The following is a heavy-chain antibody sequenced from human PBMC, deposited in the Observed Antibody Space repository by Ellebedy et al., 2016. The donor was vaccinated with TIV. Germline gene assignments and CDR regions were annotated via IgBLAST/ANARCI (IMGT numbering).Heavy chain of an antibody. CDR1: GYTFTSYG. CDR2: ISPSNGYT. Sequence: ASVKVSCKPSGYTFTSYGISWVRQAPGQGLEWMGWISPSNGYTNYAQMLQGRVTMTTDTSTSTAYMELRNLRSDDTAVYYCARAGGSDWYYYSYSGMDVWGQGTTVTVSS. D-gene: IGHD3-9*01. V-gene: IGHV1-18*04. CDR3: ARAGGSDWYYYSYSGMDV. J-gene: IGHJ6*02.